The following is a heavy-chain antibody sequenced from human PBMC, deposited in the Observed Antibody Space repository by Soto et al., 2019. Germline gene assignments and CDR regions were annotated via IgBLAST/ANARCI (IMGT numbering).Heavy chain of an antibody. D-gene: IGHD3-16*01. CDR1: GFTFSSYA. J-gene: IGHJ6*02. Sequence: GGSLRLSCAASGFTFSSYAMGWVRQAPGKGLDWVSVISGSGGITYSADSVKGRLTISRGNSKNILYLQMNSLRAEDTAVYYCAKGITDAGGYYYYSMDVWGQGTAVTVSS. V-gene: IGHV3-23*01. CDR2: ISGSGGIT. CDR3: AKGITDAGGYYYYSMDV.